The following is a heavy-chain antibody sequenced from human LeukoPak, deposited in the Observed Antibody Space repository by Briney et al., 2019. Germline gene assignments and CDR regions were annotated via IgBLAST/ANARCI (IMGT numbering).Heavy chain of an antibody. CDR1: GFTVSSNY. CDR3: ARAAGGSGSYYVDY. V-gene: IGHV3-66*01. Sequence: PGGSLRLSCAASGFTVSSNYMSWVRQAPGKGLEWVSVIYSGGSTYYADSLKGRFTISRDNSKNTLYLQMNSLRAEDTAVYYCARAAGGSGSYYVDYWGQGTLVTVSS. CDR2: IYSGGST. J-gene: IGHJ4*02. D-gene: IGHD3-10*01.